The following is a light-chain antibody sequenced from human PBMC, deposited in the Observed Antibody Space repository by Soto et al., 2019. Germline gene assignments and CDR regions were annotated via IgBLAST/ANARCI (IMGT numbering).Light chain of an antibody. Sequence: QSVLTQPPSASGSPGQSVTISCTGTSSDVGGYNYVSWYQQHPGKAPKLMIYEVSQRPSGVPDRFPGSKSGNTASLTVSGLQAEDEADYYCSSYAGSNYVFGPGTKVTVL. CDR3: SSYAGSNYV. CDR2: EVS. V-gene: IGLV2-8*01. CDR1: SSDVGGYNY. J-gene: IGLJ1*01.